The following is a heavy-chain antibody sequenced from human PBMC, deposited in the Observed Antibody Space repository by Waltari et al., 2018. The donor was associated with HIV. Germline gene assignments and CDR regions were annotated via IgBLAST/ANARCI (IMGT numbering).Heavy chain of an antibody. Sequence: QVQLVQSGAEVKKPGASVKVSCKASGYIFTGYYMHWVRQAPGQGLEWMGWINPNSGGTNYARKFQGRVTMTRDMSITTAYMELSRLRSDDTAVYYCARDRAGPGYWGQGTLVTVSS. J-gene: IGHJ4*02. CDR2: INPNSGGT. D-gene: IGHD3-10*01. CDR1: GYIFTGYY. V-gene: IGHV1-2*02. CDR3: ARDRAGPGY.